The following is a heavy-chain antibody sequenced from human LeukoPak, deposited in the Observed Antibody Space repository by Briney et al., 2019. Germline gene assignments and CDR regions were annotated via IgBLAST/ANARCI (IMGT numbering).Heavy chain of an antibody. Sequence: GVSLGLSYASSGFTFSSYDVIWVSRAPGKGREGVSAISGSGGRRYYADSVKSRFTISRDNSKNTLYLQLNSLRAEDTAVYYCAKDLEIVVVPAAMPFDSWGQGTLVTVSS. V-gene: IGHV3-23*01. CDR2: ISGSGGRR. CDR3: AKDLEIVVVPAAMPFDS. CDR1: GFTFSSYD. J-gene: IGHJ4*02. D-gene: IGHD2-2*03.